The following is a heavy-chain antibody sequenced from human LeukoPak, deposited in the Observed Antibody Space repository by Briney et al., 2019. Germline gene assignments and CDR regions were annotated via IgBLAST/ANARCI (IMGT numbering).Heavy chain of an antibody. D-gene: IGHD2-21*02. CDR3: ARGGHIVVVTAIF. V-gene: IGHV1-2*02. Sequence: ASVKVSCKASVYTFTGYYMHWVPQAPGQGREWMGWINHNSGGTNYAQKLQGRVTMTRDTSISTAYMELSRLRSDDTAVYYCARGGHIVVVTAIFWGQGTLVTVSS. J-gene: IGHJ4*02. CDR2: INHNSGGT. CDR1: VYTFTGYY.